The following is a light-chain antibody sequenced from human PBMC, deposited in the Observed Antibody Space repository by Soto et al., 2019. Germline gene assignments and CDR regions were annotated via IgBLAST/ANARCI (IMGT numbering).Light chain of an antibody. J-gene: IGLJ1*01. CDR1: SSDVGGYNF. Sequence: QSALTQPASVSGSPGQSITISCTGTSSDVGGYNFVSWYQQHPDKAPKLMIYDVTNRPSGVSNRFSGSKSGNTASLTISGLQAEDEADYYCSSYTSISTYVFETGTKLTVL. CDR3: SSYTSISTYV. V-gene: IGLV2-14*01. CDR2: DVT.